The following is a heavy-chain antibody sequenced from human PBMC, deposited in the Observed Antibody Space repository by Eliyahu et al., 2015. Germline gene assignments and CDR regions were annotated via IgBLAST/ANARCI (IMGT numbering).Heavy chain of an antibody. CDR3: ARDRKGDYSKRLDWFDP. D-gene: IGHD4-11*01. V-gene: IGHV4-61*02. J-gene: IGHJ5*02. Sequence: QVQLQESGPGLVKPSQTLSLXXPVPGASXRXXXFPWSWXCQPAGKGLEWIGRIYTSGSTNYNPSLKSRVTISVDTSKNQFSLKLSSVTAADTAVYYCARDRKGDYSKRLDWFDPWGQGTLVTVSS. CDR1: GASXRXXXFP. CDR2: IYTSGST.